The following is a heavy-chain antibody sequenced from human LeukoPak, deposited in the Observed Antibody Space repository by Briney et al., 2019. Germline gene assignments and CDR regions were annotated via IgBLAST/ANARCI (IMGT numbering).Heavy chain of an antibody. J-gene: IGHJ5*02. V-gene: IGHV4-30-2*01. CDR3: ARGEFYGSGSLILPNWFDP. CDR2: IYHSGST. Sequence: SQTLSLTCAVSGGSISSGGYSWSWIRQPPGKGLEWIGYIYHSGSTYYNPSLKSRVTISVDRSKNQFSLKLSSVTAADTAVYYCARGEFYGSGSLILPNWFDPWGQGTLVTVSS. D-gene: IGHD3-10*01. CDR1: GGSISSGGYS.